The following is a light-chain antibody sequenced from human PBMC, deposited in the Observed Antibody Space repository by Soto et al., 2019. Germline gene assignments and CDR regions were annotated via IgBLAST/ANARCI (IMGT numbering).Light chain of an antibody. CDR3: QQSYSTRLMYT. CDR2: PAS. J-gene: IGKJ2*01. CDR1: QDISTS. Sequence: DIQMTQSPSTLSASVGDRVTITCRASQDISTSLAWFQQKAGKVPQLLVYPASTLQDGVPSRFSGSGSGTYFTLTISSLQPEDFATYYCQQSYSTRLMYTFGQGTKVDIK. V-gene: IGKV1-39*01.